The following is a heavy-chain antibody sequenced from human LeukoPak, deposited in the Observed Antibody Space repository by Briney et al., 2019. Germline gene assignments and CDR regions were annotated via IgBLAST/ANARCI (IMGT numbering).Heavy chain of an antibody. CDR1: DDSISDYY. CDR2: FYNSGRS. J-gene: IGHJ4*02. CDR3: TRGAGWLIDY. V-gene: IGHV4-59*01. D-gene: IGHD3-16*01. Sequence: PSETLSLTCTVSDDSISDYYRGWIRQPPGKGLEWIGYFYNSGRSTYNPSLKGRVTISADTSKNHFSLKLNSVTTADTAVYYCTRGAGWLIDYWGQGILVTVSP.